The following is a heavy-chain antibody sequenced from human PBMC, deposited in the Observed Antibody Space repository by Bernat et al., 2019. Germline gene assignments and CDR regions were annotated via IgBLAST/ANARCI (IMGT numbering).Heavy chain of an antibody. D-gene: IGHD1-1*01. J-gene: IGHJ5*02. Sequence: EVQLVESGGGLVKPGGSLRLSCAASGFTFSSYSMNWVRQAPGKGLEWVSSISSSSSSYIYYADSVKGRFTISRDNAKNSLYLQMNSLRAEDTAVYYCARGMESGTAGGVWFDPWGQGTLVTVSS. CDR1: GFTFSSYS. CDR2: ISSSSSSYI. V-gene: IGHV3-21*01. CDR3: ARGMESGTAGGVWFDP.